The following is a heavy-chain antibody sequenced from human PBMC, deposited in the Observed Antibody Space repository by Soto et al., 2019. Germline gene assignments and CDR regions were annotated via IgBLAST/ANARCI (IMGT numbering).Heavy chain of an antibody. V-gene: IGHV4-31*03. Sequence: QVQLQESGPGLVKPSQTLSLTCTVSGGSISSGGYYWSWIRQHPGKGLEWIGYIYYSGSTYYNPSLKSRVTISVDTSKNRFSLKLSSVPAADTAVYYCASGFPPYYDILTGPRRDAFDIWGQGTMVTVSS. CDR3: ASGFPPYYDILTGPRRDAFDI. D-gene: IGHD3-9*01. CDR1: GGSISSGGYY. CDR2: IYYSGST. J-gene: IGHJ3*02.